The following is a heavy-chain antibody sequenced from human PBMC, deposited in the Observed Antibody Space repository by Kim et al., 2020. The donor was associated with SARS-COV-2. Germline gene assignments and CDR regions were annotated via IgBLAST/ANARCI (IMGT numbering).Heavy chain of an antibody. D-gene: IGHD3-10*01. J-gene: IGHJ4*02. V-gene: IGHV3-21*01. CDR1: GFTFSSYS. CDR2: ISSSSSYI. CDR3: ARVQFPHYYGSGSPDY. Sequence: GGSLRLSCAASGFTFSSYSMNWVRQAPGKGLEWVSSISSSSSYIYYADSVKGRFTISRDNAKNSLYLQMNSLRAEDTAVYYCARVQFPHYYGSGSPDYWGQGTLVTVSS.